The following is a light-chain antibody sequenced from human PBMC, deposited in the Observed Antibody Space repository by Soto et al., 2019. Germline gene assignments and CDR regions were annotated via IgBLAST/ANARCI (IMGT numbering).Light chain of an antibody. CDR2: RNN. Sequence: QSVLTQPPSASGTPGQRVTISCSGSSSNIGSNYVYWYQQLPGTAPKLLIYRNNQRPSGVPDRFSCSTSGTSASLATSGLRSEDDADYYCAAWDDSLSGRVFGTGTKVTVL. CDR3: AAWDDSLSGRV. V-gene: IGLV1-47*01. J-gene: IGLJ1*01. CDR1: SSNIGSNY.